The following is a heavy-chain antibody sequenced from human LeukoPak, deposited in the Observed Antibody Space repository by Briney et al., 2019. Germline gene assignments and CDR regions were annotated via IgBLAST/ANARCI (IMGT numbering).Heavy chain of an antibody. Sequence: GGSLRLSCAASGFTFSSHGMHWVRQAPGRGLEWVALTSYDGNNKYSANSVKGRFTISRDDSKNTLYLQMNSLRIEDTAVYYCAKDPTYYYDSSGYYYFDYWGQGTLVTVSS. CDR3: AKDPTYYYDSSGYYYFDY. D-gene: IGHD3-22*01. J-gene: IGHJ4*02. CDR2: TSYDGNNK. V-gene: IGHV3-30*18. CDR1: GFTFSSHG.